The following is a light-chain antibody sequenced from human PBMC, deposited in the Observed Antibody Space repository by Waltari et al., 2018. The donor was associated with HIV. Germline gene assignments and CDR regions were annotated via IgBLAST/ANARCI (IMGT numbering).Light chain of an antibody. CDR1: SSHVGNYNL. J-gene: IGLJ1*01. Sequence: HSALTPPASVSGSPGPSLTISCTGASSHVGNYNLVSWYQQHPGKAPKLIIYEVTKRPSGISKRFSGSKSGNTASLTISGLQAEDEADYYCCSYAGSPYVLGSGTKVTVL. V-gene: IGLV2-23*02. CDR2: EVT. CDR3: CSYAGSPYV.